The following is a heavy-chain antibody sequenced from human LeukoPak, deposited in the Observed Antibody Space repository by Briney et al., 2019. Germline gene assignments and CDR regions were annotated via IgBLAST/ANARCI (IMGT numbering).Heavy chain of an antibody. CDR2: IYHSGST. D-gene: IGHD4-23*01. Sequence: SQTLSLTCAVSGGSISSGGYSWSWIRQPPGKGLEWIGYIYHSGSTYYNPSLKSRVTISVDRSKNQFSLKLSSVTAADTAVYYCARSFSTVVRGDWLDPWGQGTLVTVSS. J-gene: IGHJ5*02. CDR1: GGSISSGGYS. V-gene: IGHV4-30-2*01. CDR3: ARSFSTVVRGDWLDP.